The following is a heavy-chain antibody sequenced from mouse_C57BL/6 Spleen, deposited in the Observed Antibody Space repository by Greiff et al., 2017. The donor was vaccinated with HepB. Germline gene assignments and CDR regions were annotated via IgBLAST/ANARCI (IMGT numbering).Heavy chain of an antibody. V-gene: IGHV3-6*01. D-gene: IGHD1-1*01. CDR3: ARGDYGSSTYYFDY. Sequence: EVKLQESGPGLVKPSQSLSLTCSVTGYSITSGYYWNWIRQFPGNKLEWMGYISYDGSNNYNPSLKNRISITRDTSKNQFFLKLNSVTTEDTATYYCARGDYGSSTYYFDYWGQGTTLTVSS. J-gene: IGHJ2*01. CDR1: GYSITSGYY. CDR2: ISYDGSN.